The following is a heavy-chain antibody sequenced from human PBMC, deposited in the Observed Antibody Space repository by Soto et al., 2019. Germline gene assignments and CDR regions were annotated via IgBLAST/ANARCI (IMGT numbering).Heavy chain of an antibody. D-gene: IGHD6-25*01. Sequence: LSLTCTVSGGSITSYYWSWIRQPPGKGLEWIGYIYYSGSTNYNPSLRSRVTISVDTSRNQFSLKLSSVTAADTAVYYCAIGGAAAARGWFDPWGQGTMVTSPQ. J-gene: IGHJ5*02. CDR3: AIGGAAAARGWFDP. CDR2: IYYSGST. V-gene: IGHV4-59*01. CDR1: GGSITSYY.